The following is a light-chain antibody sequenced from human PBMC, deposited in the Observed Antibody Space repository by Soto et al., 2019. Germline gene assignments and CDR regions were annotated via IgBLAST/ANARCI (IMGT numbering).Light chain of an antibody. V-gene: IGKV2-30*01. Sequence: DVVMTQSPLSLPVSLGQPAAMSFMASQSLVFSDGNSYLNWFQQRPGQSPRRLIYKASNRDPGVPDRFSGSGSGTDFTLKITRVEAEDVGVYYCMQGTHWPWTFGQGTKVDIK. CDR1: QSLVFSDGNSY. CDR3: MQGTHWPWT. J-gene: IGKJ1*01. CDR2: KAS.